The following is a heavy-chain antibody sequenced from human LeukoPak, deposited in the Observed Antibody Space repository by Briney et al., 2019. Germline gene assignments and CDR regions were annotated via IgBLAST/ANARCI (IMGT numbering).Heavy chain of an antibody. Sequence: KASETLSLTCTVSGYSISSGYYWGWIRQPPGKGLEWIGSIYHSGSTYYNPSLKSRVTISVDTSKNQFSLKLSSVTAADTAVYYCARLLTGSGNAYYYYYYMDVWGKGTTVTVSS. V-gene: IGHV4-38-2*02. D-gene: IGHD3-10*01. CDR3: ARLLTGSGNAYYYYYYMDV. J-gene: IGHJ6*03. CDR1: GYSISSGYY. CDR2: IYHSGST.